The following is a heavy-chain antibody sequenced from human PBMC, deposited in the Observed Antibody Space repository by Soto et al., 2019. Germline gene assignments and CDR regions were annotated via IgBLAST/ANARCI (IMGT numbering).Heavy chain of an antibody. CDR2: ISGSGGST. J-gene: IGHJ4*02. CDR1: GFTFSSYG. Sequence: EVQLLESGGGLVQPGGSLRLSCAASGFTFSSYGMSWVRQAPGKGLEWVSAISGSGGSTYYVDSVKGRFTISRDKYTNMLYVQMSSLRAEDTAVYYCASKSDGTTKFFDYWGQGTLVTVSS. D-gene: IGHD1-1*01. V-gene: IGHV3-23*01. CDR3: ASKSDGTTKFFDY.